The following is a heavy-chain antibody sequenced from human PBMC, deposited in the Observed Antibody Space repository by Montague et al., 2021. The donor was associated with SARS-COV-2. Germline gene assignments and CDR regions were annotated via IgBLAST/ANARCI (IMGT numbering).Heavy chain of an antibody. CDR3: ATFRRTQLLSGTLYYGMDV. D-gene: IGHD2-2*01. CDR2: VNQSGTT. Sequence: SETLSLTCAISGGSFSNYYWSWIRQPPGKGLEWIGEVNQSGTTIYNPSVKSGVTISVDTSKNHFTLRLSSVTAADTAVYYCATFRRTQLLSGTLYYGMDVWGQGTTVTVSS. CDR1: GGSFSNYY. V-gene: IGHV4-34*01. J-gene: IGHJ6*02.